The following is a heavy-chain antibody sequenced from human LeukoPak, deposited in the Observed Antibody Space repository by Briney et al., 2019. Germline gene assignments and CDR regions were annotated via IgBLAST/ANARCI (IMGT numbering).Heavy chain of an antibody. Sequence: NSSETLSLTCTVSGGSITSSSFYWGWVRQPPGKGLEWIGSIYFSGNTYYNPSLKSRVTISVDTSKNQFSLKLSSVTAADTAVYYCARTTEGGYTYGYFYYYYMDVWGKGTTVTISS. CDR2: IYFSGNT. J-gene: IGHJ6*03. CDR1: GGSITSSSFY. V-gene: IGHV4-39*07. D-gene: IGHD5-18*01. CDR3: ARTTEGGYTYGYFYYYYMDV.